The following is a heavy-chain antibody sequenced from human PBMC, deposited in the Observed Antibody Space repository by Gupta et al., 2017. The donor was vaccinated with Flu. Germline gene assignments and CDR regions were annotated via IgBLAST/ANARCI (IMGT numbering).Heavy chain of an antibody. D-gene: IGHD3-3*01. V-gene: IGHV4-61*02. Sequence: QVQLQESGPGLVKPSQTLSLTCTVSGGSISSGSYYWSWIRQPAGKGLEWIGRIYTSGSTNYNPSLKSRVTISVDTSKNQFSLKLSSVTAADTAVYYCASSSFDYDFWSEPRYYFDYWGQGTLVTVSS. J-gene: IGHJ4*02. CDR1: GGSISSGSYY. CDR2: IYTSGST. CDR3: ASSSFDYDFWSEPRYYFDY.